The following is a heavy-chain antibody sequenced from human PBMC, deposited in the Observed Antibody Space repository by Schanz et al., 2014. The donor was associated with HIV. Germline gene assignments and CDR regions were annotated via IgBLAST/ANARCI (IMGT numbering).Heavy chain of an antibody. J-gene: IGHJ4*02. D-gene: IGHD3-22*01. Sequence: VQLVESGGGVVQPGRSLRLSCAVSGFTFSSYVMHWVRQAPGKGLEWVSGVTWNSGSIDYADSVKGRFTISRDNAKNSLYLQMNSLRAEDTALYYCAKASPYYYDSSGYYYVFDYWGQGTLVTVSS. V-gene: IGHV3-9*01. CDR2: VTWNSGSI. CDR3: AKASPYYYDSSGYYYVFDY. CDR1: GFTFSSYV.